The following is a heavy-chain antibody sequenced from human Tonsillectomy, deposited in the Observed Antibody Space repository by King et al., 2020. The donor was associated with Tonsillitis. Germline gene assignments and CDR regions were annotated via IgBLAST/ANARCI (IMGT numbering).Heavy chain of an antibody. CDR3: ARDTAYGDYLADY. J-gene: IGHJ4*02. V-gene: IGHV1-46*01. Sequence: VQLVESGAEVKKPGASVKVSCKASGYSFTSNYMHWVRQAPGQGLEWMGIINPSGGSTSYAKKFQGRVTMTRATSTSTVYMELSSLRSEDTAVYYCARDTAYGDYLADYWGQGTLVTVSS. CDR1: GYSFTSNY. D-gene: IGHD4-17*01. CDR2: INPSGGST.